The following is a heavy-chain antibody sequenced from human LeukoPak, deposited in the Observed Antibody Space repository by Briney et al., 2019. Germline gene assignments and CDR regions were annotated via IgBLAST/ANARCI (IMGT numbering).Heavy chain of an antibody. J-gene: IGHJ4*02. Sequence: GRSLRLSCAASGFTFSSSAMHWVRQAPDKGPEWVAVISYDGSNKYYADSVKGRFTISRDNSKNTLYLQMNSLRADDTAVYYCARDRDSSGWYEGFDYWGQGTLVTVSS. CDR1: GFTFSSSA. V-gene: IGHV3-30-3*01. CDR3: ARDRDSSGWYEGFDY. D-gene: IGHD6-19*01. CDR2: ISYDGSNK.